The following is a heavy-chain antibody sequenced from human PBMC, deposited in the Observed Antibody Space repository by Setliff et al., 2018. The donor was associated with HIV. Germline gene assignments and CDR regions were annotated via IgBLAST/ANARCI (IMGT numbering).Heavy chain of an antibody. CDR2: IYPGDSDT. J-gene: IGHJ4*02. CDR3: ATSPLGYCSGGSCSHYFDY. V-gene: IGHV5-51*01. CDR1: AYTFTSYW. Sequence: GESLKISCKGSAYTFTSYWIAWVRQMPGKGLEWMGIIYPGDSDTRYSPSFQGQVTISADKSISTAYLQWSSLKASDTAMYYCATSPLGYCSGGSCSHYFDYWGPGTLVTVSS. D-gene: IGHD2-15*01.